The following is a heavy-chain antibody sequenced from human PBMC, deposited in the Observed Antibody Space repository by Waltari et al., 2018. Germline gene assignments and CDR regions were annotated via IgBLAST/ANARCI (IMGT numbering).Heavy chain of an antibody. J-gene: IGHJ4*02. CDR3: AREPFTGLLDY. V-gene: IGHV3-74*01. D-gene: IGHD2-21*02. CDR1: GFHFSSYW. Sequence: EVQLVESGGGLVQPGGSLRLSCAASGFHFSSYWMHLFRQAPGKGLVWVSRINSDGSSTSYADSVKGRFTISRDNAKNTLYLQMNSLRAEDTAVYYCAREPFTGLLDYWGQGTLVTVSS. CDR2: INSDGSST.